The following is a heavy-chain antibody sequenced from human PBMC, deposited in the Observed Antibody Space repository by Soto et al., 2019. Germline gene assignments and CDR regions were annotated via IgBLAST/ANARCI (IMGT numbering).Heavy chain of an antibody. V-gene: IGHV3-23*01. CDR2: TSGNSDTI. D-gene: IGHD3-10*01. J-gene: IGHJ5*02. CDR1: GFTFSSYA. CDR3: ARADELKRSDRNWFDP. Sequence: GGSLRLSCVASGFTFSSYAMTWVRRAPGKGLEWISTTSGNSDTIFYADSVKGRFTISRDNSKNTLYLQMNSLRAEDTAVYYCARADELKRSDRNWFDPWGQGTLVTVSS.